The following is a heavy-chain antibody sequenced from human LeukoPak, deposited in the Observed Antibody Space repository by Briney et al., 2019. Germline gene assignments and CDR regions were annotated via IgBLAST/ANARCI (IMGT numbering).Heavy chain of an antibody. J-gene: IGHJ4*02. CDR3: ARHSGLRSPLGN. V-gene: IGHV4-39*01. CDR2: VFYSGST. D-gene: IGHD4-17*01. Sequence: PSETLSLTCTVFGDSVSSSNYYWGWVRQPPGKGLEWIGSVFYSGSTYYSPSLKSRVTISVDTSRNQVSLKLSSVTAADTAVYYCARHSGLRSPLGNWGQGTLVTVSS. CDR1: GDSVSSSNYY.